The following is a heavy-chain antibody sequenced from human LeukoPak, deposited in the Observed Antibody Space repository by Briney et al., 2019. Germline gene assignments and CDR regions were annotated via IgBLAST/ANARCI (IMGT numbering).Heavy chain of an antibody. J-gene: IGHJ4*02. Sequence: QSGGSLRLSCAASGFTFSSYGMHWVRQAPGKGLEWVAFIRYDGSNKYYADSVKGRFTISIDNSKNTLYLQMNSLRAEDTAVYYCARRAGAYTHPYDYWGQGTLVTVS. CDR2: IRYDGSNK. CDR1: GFTFSSYG. CDR3: ARRAGAYTHPYDY. V-gene: IGHV3-30*02. D-gene: IGHD3-16*01.